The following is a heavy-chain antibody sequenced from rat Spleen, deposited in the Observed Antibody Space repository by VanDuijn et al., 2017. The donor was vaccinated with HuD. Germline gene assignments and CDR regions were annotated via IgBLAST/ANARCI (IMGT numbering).Heavy chain of an antibody. CDR1: GFTFSDYY. D-gene: IGHD1-12*01. V-gene: IGHV5-7*01. CDR3: ARHVGMLDY. J-gene: IGHJ2*01. CDR2: INYDGSST. Sequence: EVQLVESGGGLVQPGRSMKLSCAASGFTFSDYYMAWVRQAPTKGLEWVATINYDGSSTYYRDSVKGRFTISRDNAKSTLYLQMDSLRSEDTATYYYARHVGMLDYWGQGVMVTVSS.